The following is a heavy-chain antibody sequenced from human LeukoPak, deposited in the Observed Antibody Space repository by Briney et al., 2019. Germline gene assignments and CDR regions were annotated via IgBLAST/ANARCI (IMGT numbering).Heavy chain of an antibody. J-gene: IGHJ5*02. CDR1: GGSISSTTYY. D-gene: IGHD2-2*01. CDR2: IYYSGVT. CDR3: ARHPNQPSNTRGTLFDP. V-gene: IGHV4-39*01. Sequence: SETLSLTCTVSGGSISSTTYYWGWSRQPPGKGLEWIGSIYYSGVTYSNPSLKTRVTISVATSKNQFSLNLTSVTAADTAVYYCARHPNQPSNTRGTLFDPWGQGTLVTASS.